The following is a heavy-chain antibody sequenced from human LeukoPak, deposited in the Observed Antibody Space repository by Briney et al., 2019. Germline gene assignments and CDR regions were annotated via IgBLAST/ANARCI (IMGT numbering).Heavy chain of an antibody. CDR3: AKFVGSGWYNFDY. CDR1: GFTFSSYA. Sequence: GGSLRLSCAASGFTFSSYAMSWVRQAPGKGLEWFSAISGSDGSTYYADSVKGRFTISRDNSKNTLYLQMNSLRVEDTAVYYCAKFVGSGWYNFDYWGQGTPVTVSS. V-gene: IGHV3-23*01. J-gene: IGHJ4*02. D-gene: IGHD6-19*01. CDR2: ISGSDGST.